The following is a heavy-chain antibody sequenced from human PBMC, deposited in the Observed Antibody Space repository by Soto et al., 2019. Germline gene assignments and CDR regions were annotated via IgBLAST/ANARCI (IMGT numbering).Heavy chain of an antibody. CDR2: ISSSSSYI. D-gene: IGHD6-13*01. V-gene: IGHV3-21*01. CDR3: ARDSYLYSSSRPTFDY. CDR1: GFTFSSYS. J-gene: IGHJ4*02. Sequence: GGSLRLSCAASGFTFSSYSMNWVRQAPGKGLEWVSSISSSSSYIYYADSVKGRFTISRDNAKNSLYLQMNSLRAEDTAVYYCARDSYLYSSSRPTFDYWGQGTLVTVSS.